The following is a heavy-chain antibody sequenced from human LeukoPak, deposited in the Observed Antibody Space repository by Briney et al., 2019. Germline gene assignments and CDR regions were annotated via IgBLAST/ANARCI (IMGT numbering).Heavy chain of an antibody. V-gene: IGHV3-33*01. D-gene: IGHD3-22*01. J-gene: IGHJ4*02. CDR2: IWYDGSQK. CDR3: ARQYSYDSSGYYPWDY. Sequence: GRSLRLSCAASGFTFSNYGMHWVRQAPGKGLEWVAVIWYDGSQKHYADSVKGRFTISRDNAKNTLYLQMNSLRAEDTAIYYCARQYSYDSSGYYPWDYWGQGTLVTVSS. CDR1: GFTFSNYG.